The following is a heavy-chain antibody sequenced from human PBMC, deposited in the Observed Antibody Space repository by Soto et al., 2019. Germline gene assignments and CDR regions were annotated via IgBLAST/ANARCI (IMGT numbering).Heavy chain of an antibody. J-gene: IGHJ3*02. Sequence: GASVKVSCKASGYTFTSYGISWVRQAPGEGLEWMGWISAYNGNTNYAQKLQGRVTMTTDTSTSTAYMELRSLRSDDTAVYYCATSSNHYYESSGYRKNAFDIWGQGTMVTVSS. CDR2: ISAYNGNT. CDR1: GYTFTSYG. D-gene: IGHD3-22*01. CDR3: ATSSNHYYESSGYRKNAFDI. V-gene: IGHV1-18*04.